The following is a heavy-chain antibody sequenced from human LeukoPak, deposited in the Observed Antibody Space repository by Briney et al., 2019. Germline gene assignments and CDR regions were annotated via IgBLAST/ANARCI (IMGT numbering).Heavy chain of an antibody. CDR1: GFTFSSYS. D-gene: IGHD5-18*01. CDR2: ISSSGSSI. V-gene: IGHV3-48*04. Sequence: GGSLRLSCAASGFTFSSYSMKWVRQAPGKELEWVSYISSSGSSIYYADSVKGRFTISRDNAKNSLYLQMNSLRAEDTAVYYCARDPEYTYGLFDYWGQGTLVTVSS. CDR3: ARDPEYTYGLFDY. J-gene: IGHJ4*02.